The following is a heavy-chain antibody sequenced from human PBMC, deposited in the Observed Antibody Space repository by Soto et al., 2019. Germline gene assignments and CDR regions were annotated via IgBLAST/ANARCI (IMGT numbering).Heavy chain of an antibody. CDR2: IKQDGSEK. CDR1: GFTFSSYW. V-gene: IGHV3-7*01. J-gene: IGHJ4*02. Sequence: GGSLRLSCAASGFTFSSYWMSWVRQAPGKGLEWVANIKQDGSEKYYVDSVKGRFTISRDNAKNSLYLQMNSLRAEDSAVYYCASDEYSGCYECFDYWGQGTLVTVSS. CDR3: ASDEYSGCYECFDY. D-gene: IGHD6-19*01.